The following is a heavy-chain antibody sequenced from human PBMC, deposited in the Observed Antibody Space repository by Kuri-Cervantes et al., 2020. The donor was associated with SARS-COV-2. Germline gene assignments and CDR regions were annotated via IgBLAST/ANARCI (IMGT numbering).Heavy chain of an antibody. CDR2: ISWNSGSI. CDR1: GFTFDDYA. J-gene: IGHJ6*03. D-gene: IGHD3-10*01. V-gene: IGHV3-9*01. Sequence: SLKISCAASGFTFDDYAMHWVRQAPGKGLEWVSGISWNSGSIGYADSVKGRFTISRDNAKNSLHLQMNSLRAEDTAVYYCASTQGVTLLDYYYYYMDVWGKGTTVTVSS. CDR3: ASTQGVTLLDYYYYYMDV.